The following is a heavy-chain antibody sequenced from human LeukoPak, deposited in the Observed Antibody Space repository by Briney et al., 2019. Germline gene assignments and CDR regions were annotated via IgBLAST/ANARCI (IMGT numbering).Heavy chain of an antibody. CDR3: ARDSSGYLEFDY. CDR2: MNPNSGNT. J-gene: IGHJ4*02. CDR1: GYTFTSYD. D-gene: IGHD3-22*01. Sequence: GASLKVSCKASGYTFTSYDINWVRQATGQGLEWMGWMNPNSGNTGYAQKFQGRVTITRNTSISTAYMELSSLRSEDTAVYYCARDSSGYLEFDYWGQGTLVTVSS. V-gene: IGHV1-8*03.